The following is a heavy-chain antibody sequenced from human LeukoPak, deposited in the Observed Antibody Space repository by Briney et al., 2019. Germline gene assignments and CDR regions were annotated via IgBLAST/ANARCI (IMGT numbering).Heavy chain of an antibody. CDR1: GFTFSSYG. D-gene: IGHD2-2*01. CDR3: AKDCSSTSCRGY. J-gene: IGHJ4*02. Sequence: GGSLRLSCAASGFTFSSYGMHWVRQAPGKGLEWVAFIRYDGSNKYYADSVKGRFTISRDNSKNTLYLQMNSLRAEDTAVYYCAKDCSSTSCRGYRGQGTLVTVSS. CDR2: IRYDGSNK. V-gene: IGHV3-30*02.